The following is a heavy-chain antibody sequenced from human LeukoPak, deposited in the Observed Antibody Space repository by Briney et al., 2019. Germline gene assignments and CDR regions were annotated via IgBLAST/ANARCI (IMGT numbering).Heavy chain of an antibody. D-gene: IGHD4-17*01. CDR2: INAGNGNT. J-gene: IGHJ4*02. V-gene: IGHV1-3*01. Sequence: ASVKVSCKASGYTFTNYALHWVRQAPGQRPEWMGWINAGNGNTRYSRKFQGTVSITRDTSATTAYMELSTLRSEDTAVYYCARGDIYGDYLFDYWGQGTLVTVSS. CDR1: GYTFTNYA. CDR3: ARGDIYGDYLFDY.